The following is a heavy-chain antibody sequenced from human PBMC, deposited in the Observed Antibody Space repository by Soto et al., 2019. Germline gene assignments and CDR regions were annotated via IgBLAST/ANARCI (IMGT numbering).Heavy chain of an antibody. CDR3: ATRRYYGSGSYYNYYYGMDV. J-gene: IGHJ6*02. CDR2: IIPIFGTA. V-gene: IGHV1-69*01. CDR1: GGTFSSYA. D-gene: IGHD3-10*01. Sequence: QVQLVQSGAKVKKPGSSVKVSCKASGGTFSSYAISWVRKAPGQGLEWMGGIIPIFGTANYAQKLQCRVTITADESTSTAYMELSSLRSEDTAVYYCATRRYYGSGSYYNYYYGMDVWGQGTTVTVSS.